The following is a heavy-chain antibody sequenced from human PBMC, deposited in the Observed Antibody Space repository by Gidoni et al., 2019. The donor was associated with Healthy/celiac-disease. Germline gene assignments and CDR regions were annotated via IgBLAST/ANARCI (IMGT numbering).Heavy chain of an antibody. CDR3: ARDLRDYGQYGMDV. Sequence: QVQLVESGGGVVQPGRSLRLSCAASGFPFSSYAMHWVRQAPGKGLEWVAVRSYDGSNKYYADSVKGRFTISRDNSKNTLYLQMNSLRAEDTAVYYCARDLRDYGQYGMDVWGQGTTVTVSS. V-gene: IGHV3-30-3*01. D-gene: IGHD4-17*01. CDR2: RSYDGSNK. J-gene: IGHJ6*02. CDR1: GFPFSSYA.